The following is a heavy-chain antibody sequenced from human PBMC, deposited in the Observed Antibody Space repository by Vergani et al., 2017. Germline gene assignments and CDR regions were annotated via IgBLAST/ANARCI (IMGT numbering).Heavy chain of an antibody. CDR2: INQDGSEK. Sequence: EVQLVESGGGLVQPGGSLRLSCAASGFTFSSHWMSWVRQAPGKGLEGVANINQDGSEKYYVDSVKGRFTISRDNAKNSLYLQMNSLRAEDTAVYYCARDYRYSSGWYVYYYYMDVWGKGTTVTVSS. V-gene: IGHV3-7*01. CDR3: ARDYRYSSGWYVYYYYMDV. J-gene: IGHJ6*03. D-gene: IGHD6-19*01. CDR1: GFTFSSHW.